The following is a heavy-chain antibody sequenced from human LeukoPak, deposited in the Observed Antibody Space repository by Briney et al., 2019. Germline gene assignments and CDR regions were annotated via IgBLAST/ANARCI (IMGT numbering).Heavy chain of an antibody. CDR3: AKDPLRITMIVVVKGPFDP. D-gene: IGHD3-22*01. J-gene: IGHJ5*02. CDR2: IKGSAEAT. V-gene: IGHV3-23*01. CDR1: GFTFSSYI. Sequence: GGSLRLSCVASGFTFSSYIMTWVRQAPGKGPEWVSTIKGSAEATFYADSVKDRFTISRDNSKNTLYLQMNSLRADDTAVYYCAKDPLRITMIVVVKGPFDPWGQGTLVTVSS.